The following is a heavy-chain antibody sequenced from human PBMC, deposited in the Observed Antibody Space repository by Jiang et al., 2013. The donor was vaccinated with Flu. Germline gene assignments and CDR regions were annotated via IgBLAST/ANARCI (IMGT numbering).Heavy chain of an antibody. J-gene: IGHJ6*02. Sequence: KVSCKASGYTFTSYGISWVRQAPGHGLEWMGWISAYNGNTNYAQKLQGRVTMTTDTSTSTAYMELRSLRSDDTAVYYCARDADDYGDYDLAYYYYGMDVWGQGTTVTVSS. CDR3: ARDADDYGDYDLAYYYYGMDV. CDR2: ISAYNGNT. D-gene: IGHD4-17*01. CDR1: GYTFTSYG. V-gene: IGHV1-18*04.